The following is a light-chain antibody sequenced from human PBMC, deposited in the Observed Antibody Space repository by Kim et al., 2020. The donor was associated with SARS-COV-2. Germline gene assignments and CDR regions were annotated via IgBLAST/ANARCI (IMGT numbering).Light chain of an antibody. CDR2: CNS. V-gene: IGLV1-40*01. CDR1: GSNIGAGYD. J-gene: IGLJ3*02. CDR3: QSFDSSLSGSV. Sequence: QRVTISSTGSGSNIGAGYDVHWYQQLPGTAPKLLIYCNSNRPSGVPDRFSGSKSDTSASLAITGLQAEDEADYYCQSFDSSLSGSVFGGGTQLTVL.